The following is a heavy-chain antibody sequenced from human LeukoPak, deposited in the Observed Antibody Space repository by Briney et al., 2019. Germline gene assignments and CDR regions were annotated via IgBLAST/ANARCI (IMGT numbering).Heavy chain of an antibody. Sequence: ASVKVSCKASGYTFTGYYMHWVRQAPGQGLEWMGWIIPIFGTANYAQKFQGRVTITADESTSTAYMELSSLRSEDAAVYYCARGWLAETAVVTPYNYWGQGTLVTVSS. CDR2: IIPIFGTA. V-gene: IGHV1-69*13. CDR1: GYTFTGYY. J-gene: IGHJ4*02. CDR3: ARGWLAETAVVTPYNY. D-gene: IGHD4-23*01.